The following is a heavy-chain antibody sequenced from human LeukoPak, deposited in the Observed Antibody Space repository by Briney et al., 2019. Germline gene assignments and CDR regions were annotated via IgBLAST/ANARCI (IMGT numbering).Heavy chain of an antibody. D-gene: IGHD3-10*01. J-gene: IGHJ5*02. Sequence: GGSLRLSCAASGFTFSDYYMSWIRQAPGKGLEWVSYISSSGSTIYYADSVKGRFTISRDNAKNSLYLQMNSLRAEDTAVYYCASDMVRGVRYQNWFDPWGQGTLVTVSS. CDR3: ASDMVRGVRYQNWFDP. V-gene: IGHV3-11*01. CDR1: GFTFSDYY. CDR2: ISSSGSTI.